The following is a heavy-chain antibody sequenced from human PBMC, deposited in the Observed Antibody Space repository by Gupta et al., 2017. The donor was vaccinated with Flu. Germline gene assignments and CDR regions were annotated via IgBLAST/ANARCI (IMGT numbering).Heavy chain of an antibody. D-gene: IGHD3-10*01. V-gene: IGHV1-8*01. CDR1: GYTFTSYA. CDR3: ERTRVQGGSTKKWYLDL. CDR2: MNPNRGNT. J-gene: IGHJ2*01. Sequence: QVQLVQSGAEVTKPGASVKVSCKASGYTFTSYAINWVRQAHGQGLEWMGWMNPNRGNTGYAQKFKGRVTMTRNTSISTAYRELSSLRSEDTAVYYCERTRVQGGSTKKWYLDLWGRGTLVTVSS.